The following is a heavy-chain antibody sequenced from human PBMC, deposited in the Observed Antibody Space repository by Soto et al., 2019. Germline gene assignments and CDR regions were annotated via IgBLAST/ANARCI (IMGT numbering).Heavy chain of an antibody. CDR3: ARGWAVAYFDY. V-gene: IGHV3-21*01. D-gene: IGHD1-26*01. CDR2: ITGSGSYR. CDR1: GFTFSNYF. Sequence: EVQLVESGGGLVQPGGSLRLSCAASGFTFSNYFMNWVRQAPGKGLEWVSSITGSGSYRYYADSVKGRFTISRDNAKNPLSRQMDGQRAADTAVYYYARGWAVAYFDYWGQGTLVPVSS. J-gene: IGHJ4*02.